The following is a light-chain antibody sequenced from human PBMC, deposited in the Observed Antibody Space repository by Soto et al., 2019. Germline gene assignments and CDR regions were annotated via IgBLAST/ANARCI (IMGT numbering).Light chain of an antibody. CDR1: QSVNNNY. J-gene: IGKJ1*01. CDR3: QQYGGSPRT. CDR2: GAS. V-gene: IGKV3-20*01. Sequence: EIVLTQSPGSLSLSPGERATLSCRASQSVNNNYLAWYQQKPGQAPRLLIYGASSRATGIPDRFSGSWSGIDFTLTSSRLEPEDCAVYFCQQYGGSPRTFGQVTKVEIK.